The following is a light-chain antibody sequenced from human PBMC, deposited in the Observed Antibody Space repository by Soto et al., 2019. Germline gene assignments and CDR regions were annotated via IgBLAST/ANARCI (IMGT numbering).Light chain of an antibody. V-gene: IGKV1-12*01. Sequence: IQMTQSPSSVSASVGDTVTITCRASQSVSSWLAWYQQKPGAVPKLLLYAASSLQSGVPSRFSGSGAGTEFTLTISSLQHDDFGNYYCQHSDSFPITFGQGTSLEIK. CDR1: QSVSSW. CDR3: QHSDSFPIT. CDR2: AAS. J-gene: IGKJ5*01.